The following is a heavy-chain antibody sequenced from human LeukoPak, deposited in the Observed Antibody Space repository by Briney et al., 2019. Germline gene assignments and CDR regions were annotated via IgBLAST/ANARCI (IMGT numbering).Heavy chain of an antibody. CDR1: GFTFDDYG. CDR3: ARDQRGYYDSSGYSQGSTVHDAFDI. CDR2: INWNGGST. D-gene: IGHD3-22*01. V-gene: IGHV3-20*04. Sequence: RGSLRLSCAASGFTFDDYGMSWVRQAPGKGLEWVSGINWNGGSTGSADSVKGRFTISRDNAKNSLYLQMNSLRAEDTALYYCARDQRGYYDSSGYSQGSTVHDAFDIWGQGTMVTVSS. J-gene: IGHJ3*02.